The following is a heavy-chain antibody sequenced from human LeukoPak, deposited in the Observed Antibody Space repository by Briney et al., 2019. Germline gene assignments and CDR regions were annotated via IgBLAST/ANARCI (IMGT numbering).Heavy chain of an antibody. J-gene: IGHJ4*02. Sequence: ASVTVSCKASGYTFTGYYMHWVRQAPGQGLEWMGWINPNSGGTNYAQKFQGRVTMTRDTSISTAYMELSRLRSDDTAVYYCARVCSSTSCRPDYWGQGTLVTVSS. CDR3: ARVCSSTSCRPDY. CDR1: GYTFTGYY. V-gene: IGHV1-2*02. D-gene: IGHD2-2*01. CDR2: INPNSGGT.